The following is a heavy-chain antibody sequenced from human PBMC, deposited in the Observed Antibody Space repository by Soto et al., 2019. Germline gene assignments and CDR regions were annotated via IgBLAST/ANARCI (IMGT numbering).Heavy chain of an antibody. J-gene: IGHJ4*02. V-gene: IGHV1-69*13. CDR3: ARGGSGYVWFNEF. D-gene: IGHD3-22*01. Sequence: SVKVSCKDTGVLFSSYAVSWVRQAPGQGLEWMGGIIPVFDTVYYAQKFQGRVTITADESTNTAYMELSSLRSEDTAMYYCARGGSGYVWFNEFWGQGTLVTVSS. CDR2: IIPVFDTV. CDR1: GVLFSSYA.